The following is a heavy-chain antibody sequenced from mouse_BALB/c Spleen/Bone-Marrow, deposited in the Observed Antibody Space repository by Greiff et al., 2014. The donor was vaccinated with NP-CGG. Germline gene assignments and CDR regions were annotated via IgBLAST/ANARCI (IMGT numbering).Heavy chain of an antibody. V-gene: IGHV14-3*02. CDR1: GFNIKDTY. CDR3: AMYYYGSSLFAY. D-gene: IGHD1-1*01. CDR2: IDPANGNT. Sequence: EVQLQQSGAELVKPGASVKLSCTASGFNIKDTYMHWVKQRPEQGLEWIGRIDPANGNTKYDPKFQGKATITADTSSNTAYLQLSSLTSEDTAVYFWAMYYYGSSLFAYWGQGTLVTVSA. J-gene: IGHJ3*01.